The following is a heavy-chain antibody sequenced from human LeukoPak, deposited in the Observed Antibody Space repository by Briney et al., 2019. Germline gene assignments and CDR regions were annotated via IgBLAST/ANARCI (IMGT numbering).Heavy chain of an antibody. CDR2: IKKDGSEK. J-gene: IGHJ4*02. V-gene: IGHV3-7*01. D-gene: IGHD3-16*01. CDR1: EFTFSGYW. Sequence: GGSLRLSCAASEFTFSGYWMSWVRQVPGKGLECVASIKKDGSEKYYVDSVKGRFTISRDNAKNSLYLQMDSLRAEDTAVYYCARHGAYCFDYWGQGTVVTVSS. CDR3: ARHGAYCFDY.